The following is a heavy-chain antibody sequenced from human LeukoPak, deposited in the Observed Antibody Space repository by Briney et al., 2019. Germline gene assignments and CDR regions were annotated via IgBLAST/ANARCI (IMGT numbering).Heavy chain of an antibody. J-gene: IGHJ5*02. CDR3: ARGGAGSGNVYNWLDP. D-gene: IGHD3-10*01. CDR2: IIPIFGTA. CDR1: GGTFSSYA. Sequence: ASVKVSCKASGGTFSSYAISWVRQAPGQGLEWMGGIIPIFGTANYAQKFQGRVTITTDESTSTAYMELSSLRSEDTAVYYCARGGAGSGNVYNWLDPWGQGTLVTVSS. V-gene: IGHV1-69*05.